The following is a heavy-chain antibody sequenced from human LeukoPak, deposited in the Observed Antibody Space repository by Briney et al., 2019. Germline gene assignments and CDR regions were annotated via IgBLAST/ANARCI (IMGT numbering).Heavy chain of an antibody. J-gene: IGHJ4*02. V-gene: IGHV4-39*01. D-gene: IGHD3-16*01. CDR1: GGSISSSTYY. Sequence: SETLSLTCTVSGGSISSSTYYWGWIRQPPGKGLEWIGSISYSGNIYYNPSLKSRVTISVDTFKNQFSLKLSSVTAADTAVYYCARQRRLELPDYWGQGTLVTVSS. CDR2: ISYSGNI. CDR3: ARQRRLELPDY.